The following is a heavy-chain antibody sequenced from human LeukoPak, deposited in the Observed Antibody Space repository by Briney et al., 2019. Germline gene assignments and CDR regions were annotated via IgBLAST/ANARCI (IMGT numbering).Heavy chain of an antibody. D-gene: IGHD3-22*01. V-gene: IGHV4-31*03. Sequence: SQTLSLTCTVSGGSISSGDYYWSWIRQHPRKGLEWIGYIYFSGSTYYNPSLKSRITISIDTSKNQFSLELSSVTDADTAVYYCARGYSSGYYYVQNWGQGTLVTVSS. CDR3: ARGYSSGYYYVQN. J-gene: IGHJ4*02. CDR1: GGSISSGDYY. CDR2: IYFSGST.